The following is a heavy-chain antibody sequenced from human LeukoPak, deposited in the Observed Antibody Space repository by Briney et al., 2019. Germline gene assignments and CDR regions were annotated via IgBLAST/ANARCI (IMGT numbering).Heavy chain of an antibody. CDR1: GGSISSYY. V-gene: IGHV4-59*01. CDR3: ARSQPYCSSTSCYVGAFDI. J-gene: IGHJ3*02. D-gene: IGHD2-2*01. Sequence: SETLSLTCTVSGGSISSYYWSWIRQPPGKGLEWIGYIYYSGSTNYNPSLKSRVTISVDTSKNQFSLRLSSVTAADTAVYYCARSQPYCSSTSCYVGAFDIWGQGTMVTVSS. CDR2: IYYSGST.